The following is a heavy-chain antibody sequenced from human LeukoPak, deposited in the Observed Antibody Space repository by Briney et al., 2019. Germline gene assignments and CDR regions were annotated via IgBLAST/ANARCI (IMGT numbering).Heavy chain of an antibody. CDR2: IYHSGST. D-gene: IGHD2-8*01. CDR3: ARGLYYQDY. J-gene: IGHJ4*02. Sequence: SETLSLTCAVSGYSISSGYYWGWIGQPPGRGLEWIGTIYHSGSTYNNPSLKSRVAIAVDTSKNQFSLKLTSVTAADTAVYYCARGLYYQDYWGQGTLVTVSS. V-gene: IGHV4-38-2*01. CDR1: GYSISSGYY.